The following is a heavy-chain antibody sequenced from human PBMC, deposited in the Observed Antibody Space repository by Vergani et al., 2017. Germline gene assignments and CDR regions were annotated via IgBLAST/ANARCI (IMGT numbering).Heavy chain of an antibody. CDR1: GGAFSGYY. D-gene: IGHD2-15*01. CDR3: ARWYCSGGSCYPDY. J-gene: IGHJ4*02. Sequence: QVQLQQWGAGLLKPSETLSLTCAVYGGAFSGYYWSWIRQPPGKGLEWIGEINHSGSTNYNPSLKSRVTISVDTSKNQFSLKLSSVTAADTAVYYCARWYCSGGSCYPDYWGQGTLVTVSS. CDR2: INHSGST. V-gene: IGHV4-34*01.